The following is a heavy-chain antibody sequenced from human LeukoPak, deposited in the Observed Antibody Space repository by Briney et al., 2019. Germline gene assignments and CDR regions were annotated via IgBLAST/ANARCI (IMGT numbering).Heavy chain of an antibody. Sequence: ASVKVSCKASGYTFTSYYMHWVRQAPGQGLEWMGIINPSGGSTSYAQRFQGRVTMTRDTSTSTAYMELSSLRSEDTAVYYCARDGYGGNPGGIWGQGTMVTVSS. V-gene: IGHV1-46*01. J-gene: IGHJ3*02. CDR1: GYTFTSYY. D-gene: IGHD4-23*01. CDR3: ARDGYGGNPGGI. CDR2: INPSGGST.